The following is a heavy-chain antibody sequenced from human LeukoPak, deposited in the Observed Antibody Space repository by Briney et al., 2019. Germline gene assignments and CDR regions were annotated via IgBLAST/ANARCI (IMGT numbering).Heavy chain of an antibody. CDR1: GYTFTSYG. V-gene: IGHV1-18*01. CDR3: ARGTRILTGYYSWFGWFDP. CDR2: ISAYNGNT. J-gene: IGHJ5*02. Sequence: ASVKVSCKASGYTFTSYGISWVRQAPGQGLEWMGWISAYNGNTNYAQKFQGRVTITADKSTSTAYMELSSLRSEDTAVYYCARGTRILTGYYSWFGWFDPWGQGTLVTVSS. D-gene: IGHD3-9*01.